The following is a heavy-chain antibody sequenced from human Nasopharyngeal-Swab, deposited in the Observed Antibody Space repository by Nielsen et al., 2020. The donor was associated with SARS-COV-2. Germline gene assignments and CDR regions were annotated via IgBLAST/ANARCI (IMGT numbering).Heavy chain of an antibody. V-gene: IGHV1-69*13. J-gene: IGHJ4*02. CDR2: IMPIFGTA. D-gene: IGHD3-22*01. CDR1: GGTLSSYA. CDR3: AREERLLRLYGFDY. Sequence: SVKVSCKAWGGTLSSYAISWVRQAHGQGLEWMGGIMPIFGTANNAQKFQGRVTITADESTSTAYMELSSLRSEDTAVYYCAREERLLRLYGFDYWGQGTLVTVSS.